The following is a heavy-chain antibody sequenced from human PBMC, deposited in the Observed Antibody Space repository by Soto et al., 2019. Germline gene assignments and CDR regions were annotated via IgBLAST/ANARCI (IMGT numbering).Heavy chain of an antibody. V-gene: IGHV1-69*06. CDR3: ASSSGNNYGVGTNYYFDY. CDR2: IIPIFGTA. Sequence: QVQLVQSGAEVKKPGSSVKVSCKTSEGTFSTYSIVWVRQAPGEGLEWMGGIIPIFGTANYAQKFQDRVTITADKSTNIAFMELSSLKSEDTAMYYCASSSGNNYGVGTNYYFDYWGHGTLVTVSS. D-gene: IGHD1-26*01. J-gene: IGHJ4*01. CDR1: EGTFSTYS.